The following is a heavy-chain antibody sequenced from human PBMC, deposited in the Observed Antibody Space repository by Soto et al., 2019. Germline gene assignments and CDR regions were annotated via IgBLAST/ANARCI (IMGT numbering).Heavy chain of an antibody. V-gene: IGHV3-48*02. D-gene: IGHD3-10*01. J-gene: IGHJ6*02. Sequence: EVQLVESGGGLVQPGGSLRLSCAASGFTFSSYSMNWVRQAPGKGLEWVSYISSSGSTIYYADSVKGRFTISRDNAKNPLYLQMNSQRDEDTAVYYFARDVGWGSGVTEPYLYYYYGMDVWGQGTTVSVSS. CDR3: ARDVGWGSGVTEPYLYYYYGMDV. CDR2: ISSSGSTI. CDR1: GFTFSSYS.